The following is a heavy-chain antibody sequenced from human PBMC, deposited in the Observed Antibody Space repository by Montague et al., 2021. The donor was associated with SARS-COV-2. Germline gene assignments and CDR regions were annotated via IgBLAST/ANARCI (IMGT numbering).Heavy chain of an antibody. CDR2: TYYRSKLYY. Sequence: CAISGDSVSSNSRAWHWHRQSPSRGLEWLGRTYYRSKLYYNYGVSVASRITANAETSKNQVFLQLNSVTSKDTAVYFCARGLPAGRKFGMDVWGQGTTVTVSS. CDR1: GDSVSSNSRA. V-gene: IGHV6-1*01. CDR3: ARGLPAGRKFGMDV. J-gene: IGHJ6*02. D-gene: IGHD2-2*01.